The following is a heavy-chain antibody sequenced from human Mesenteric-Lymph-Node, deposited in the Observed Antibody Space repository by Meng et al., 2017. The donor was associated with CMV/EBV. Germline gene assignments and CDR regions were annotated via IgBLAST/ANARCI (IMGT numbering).Heavy chain of an antibody. CDR3: AKERDARYNYGLDV. D-gene: IGHD5-24*01. V-gene: IGHV3-30*02. CDR1: GFTFSTYG. CDR2: IRYDGSNE. J-gene: IGHJ6*02. Sequence: GESLKISCAASGFTFSTYGMDWVRQAPGKGLEWVAFIRYDGSNEYYADSVKGRFTISRDNSKNTLYLQMNSLRADDTAVYYCAKERDARYNYGLDVWGQGTTVTVSS.